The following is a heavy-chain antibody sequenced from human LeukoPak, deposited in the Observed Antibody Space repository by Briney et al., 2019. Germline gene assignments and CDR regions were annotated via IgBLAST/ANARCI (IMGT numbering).Heavy chain of an antibody. CDR3: ARVYYDFWSGYEYDAFDI. J-gene: IGHJ3*02. CDR2: ISAYNGNT. CDR1: GYTFTSYG. Sequence: GASVKVSCKASGYTFTSYGISWVRQAPGQGLEWMGWISAYNGNTNYAQKLQGRVTMTTDTSTSTAYMELRSLRSDDTAGYYCARVYYDFWSGYEYDAFDIWGQGTMVTVSS. D-gene: IGHD3-3*01. V-gene: IGHV1-18*01.